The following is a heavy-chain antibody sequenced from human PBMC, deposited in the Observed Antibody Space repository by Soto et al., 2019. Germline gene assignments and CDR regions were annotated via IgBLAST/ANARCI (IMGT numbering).Heavy chain of an antibody. CDR2: IFHSGST. J-gene: IGHJ4*02. V-gene: IGHV4-4*02. Sequence: QVQLQESGPGLLKPSGTLSLTCAVSGGSISSNNWWTWVRQPPGKGLEWIGEIFHSGSTNYNPSPESRLPISVDNSKTHFPRRLPPVPPANPPVYYCPPRTALPLWGKATLFTVSS. CDR1: GGSISSNNW. CDR3: PPRTALPL.